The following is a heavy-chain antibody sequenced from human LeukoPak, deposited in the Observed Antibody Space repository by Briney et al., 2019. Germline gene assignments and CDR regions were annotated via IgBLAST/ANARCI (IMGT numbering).Heavy chain of an antibody. V-gene: IGHV4-34*01. D-gene: IGHD2-2*01. J-gene: IGHJ6*03. CDR2: INHSGSA. CDR3: ARAAIGYCSSTSCYPYYYYYMDV. Sequence: SETLSLTCAVYGGSFSGYYWSWIRQPPGKGLEWIGEINHSGSANYNPSLKSRVTISVDTSKNQFSLKLSSVTAADTAVYYCARAAIGYCSSTSCYPYYYYYMDVWGKGTTVTVSS. CDR1: GGSFSGYY.